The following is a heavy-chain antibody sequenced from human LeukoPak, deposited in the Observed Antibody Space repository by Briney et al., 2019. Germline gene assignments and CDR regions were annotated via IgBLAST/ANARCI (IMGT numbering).Heavy chain of an antibody. Sequence: SETLSLTCTVSGGSISSSSYYWGWIRQPPGKGLEWIGSIYYSGSTYYNPSLKSRVTTSVDTSKNQFSLKLSSVTAADTAVYYCARVGYSSSIDYWGQGTLVTVSS. V-gene: IGHV4-39*01. CDR3: ARVGYSSSIDY. J-gene: IGHJ4*02. D-gene: IGHD6-19*01. CDR2: IYYSGST. CDR1: GGSISSSSYY.